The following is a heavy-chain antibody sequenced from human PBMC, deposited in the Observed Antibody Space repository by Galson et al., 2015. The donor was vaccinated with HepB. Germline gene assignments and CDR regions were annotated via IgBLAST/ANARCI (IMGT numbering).Heavy chain of an antibody. CDR2: ISSSSSYI. V-gene: IGHV3-21*01. J-gene: IGHJ4*02. D-gene: IGHD3-10*01. CDR3: ARVKRPYGSGSMGPDY. Sequence: SLRLSCAASGFTFSSYSMNWVRQAPGKGLEWVSSISSSSSYIYYADSVKGRFTISRDNAKNSLYLQMNSLRAEDTAVYYCARVKRPYGSGSMGPDYWGQGTLVTVSS. CDR1: GFTFSSYS.